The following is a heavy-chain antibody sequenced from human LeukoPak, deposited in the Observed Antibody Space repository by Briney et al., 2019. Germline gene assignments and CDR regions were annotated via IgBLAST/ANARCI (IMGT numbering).Heavy chain of an antibody. J-gene: IGHJ4*02. CDR1: GGSINSHSYY. D-gene: IGHD3-10*01. V-gene: IGHV4-30-4*08. CDR3: ARVPYGSGTYYFDY. CDR2: ISYSGSP. Sequence: TLSLTCTVSGGSINSHSYYWGWIRQPPGKRLEWIGYISYSGSPYYNPSLRGRVAISGDTSGDQFVLRLGSVTAADTAVYYCARVPYGSGTYYFDYWGQGILVTVSS.